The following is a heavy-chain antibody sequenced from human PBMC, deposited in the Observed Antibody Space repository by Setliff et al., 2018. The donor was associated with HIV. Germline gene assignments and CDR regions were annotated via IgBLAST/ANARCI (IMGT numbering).Heavy chain of an antibody. J-gene: IGHJ4*02. CDR3: ARGRLMGSSVLFFDF. D-gene: IGHD2-21*01. V-gene: IGHV4-61*09. CDR2: VYSRGNT. Sequence: SETLSLTCDVSGDSFTTTSHSWAWLRQPAGRGLEWIGHVYSRGNTDYNPSLASRVSILMSTSGIQFSLTLNSVTAADTAKYYCARGRLMGSSVLFFDFWGQGILVTVSS. CDR1: GDSFTTTSHS.